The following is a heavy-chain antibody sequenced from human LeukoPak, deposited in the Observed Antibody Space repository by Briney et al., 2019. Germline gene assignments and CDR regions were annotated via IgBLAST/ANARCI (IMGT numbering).Heavy chain of an antibody. CDR3: ARSETDAFDI. J-gene: IGHJ3*02. CDR2: IYYSGST. V-gene: IGHV4-59*01. CDR1: GGSISSYY. Sequence: PSETLSLTCTVSGGSISSYYWSWIRQPPGKGLEWIGYIYYSGSTNYNPSLKSRVTISVDTSKNQFSLKLSSVTAADTAVYYCARSETDAFDIWGRGTMVTVSS. D-gene: IGHD1-14*01.